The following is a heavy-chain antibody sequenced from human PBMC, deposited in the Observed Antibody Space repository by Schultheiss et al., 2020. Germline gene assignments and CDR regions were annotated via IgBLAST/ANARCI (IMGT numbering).Heavy chain of an antibody. CDR3: ARKAHGSSCFDY. Sequence: SQTLSLTCTVSGGSISSYYWSWIRQPPGKGLEWIGRIYTSGSTNYNPSLKSRVTISVDTSKNQFSLKLSSVTAADTAVYYCARKAHGSSCFDYWGQGTLVTVSS. J-gene: IGHJ4*02. CDR1: GGSISSYY. D-gene: IGHD6-13*01. CDR2: IYTSGST. V-gene: IGHV4-4*07.